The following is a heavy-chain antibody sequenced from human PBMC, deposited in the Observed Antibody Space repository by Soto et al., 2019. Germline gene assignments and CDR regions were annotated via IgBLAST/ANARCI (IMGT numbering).Heavy chain of an antibody. D-gene: IGHD3-22*01. CDR1: GFTFSSYA. Sequence: GGSLRLSCAASGFTFSSYAMSWVRQAPGKGLEWVSAISGSGGSTYYADSVKGRFTISRDNSKNTLYLQMNSLRAEDTAVYYCAKVGLVFDASSGLPKVGAFDIWGQGTMVTVSS. CDR3: AKVGLVFDASSGLPKVGAFDI. CDR2: ISGSGGST. V-gene: IGHV3-23*01. J-gene: IGHJ3*02.